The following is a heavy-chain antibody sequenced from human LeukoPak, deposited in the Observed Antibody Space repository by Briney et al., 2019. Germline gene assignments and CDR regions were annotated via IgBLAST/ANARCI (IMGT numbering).Heavy chain of an antibody. Sequence: GASVKVSCKASGYTFTGYYMHWVRQAPGQGLEWMGWINPNSGGTNYAQKFQGRVTMTRDTSISTAYMELSRLRSDDTAVYYCARDDYGDYDAFDIWGQGTIVTVSS. D-gene: IGHD4-17*01. V-gene: IGHV1-2*02. CDR1: GYTFTGYY. CDR2: INPNSGGT. J-gene: IGHJ3*02. CDR3: ARDDYGDYDAFDI.